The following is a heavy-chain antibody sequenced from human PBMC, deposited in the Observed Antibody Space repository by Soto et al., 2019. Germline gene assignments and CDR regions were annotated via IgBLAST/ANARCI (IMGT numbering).Heavy chain of an antibody. CDR2: IYHSGST. CDR3: ARAIYGSGSYLTN. V-gene: IGHV4-4*02. CDR1: SGSISSSNW. Sequence: SETLSLTCAVSSGSISSSNWWSWVRQPPGKGLEWIGEIYHSGSTNYNPSLKSRVTISVDKSKNQFSLKLSSVTAADTAVYYCARAIYGSGSYLTNWGQGTLVTVSS. D-gene: IGHD3-10*01. J-gene: IGHJ1*01.